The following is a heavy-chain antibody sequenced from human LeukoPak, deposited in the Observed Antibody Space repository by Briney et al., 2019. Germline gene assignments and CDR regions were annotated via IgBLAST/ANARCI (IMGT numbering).Heavy chain of an antibody. Sequence: PGQGLEWMGMIIPIFGTANYAQKFQGRVTITTDESTSTAYMELSSLRSDDTAVYYCARGSDSSGYYSQPYTYFDYWGQGTLVTVSS. V-gene: IGHV1-69*05. D-gene: IGHD3-22*01. CDR2: IIPIFGTA. J-gene: IGHJ4*02. CDR3: ARGSDSSGYYSQPYTYFDY.